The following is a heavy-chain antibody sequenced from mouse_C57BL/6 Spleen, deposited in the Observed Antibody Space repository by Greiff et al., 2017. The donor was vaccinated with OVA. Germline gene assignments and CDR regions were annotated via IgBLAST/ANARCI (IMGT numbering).Heavy chain of an antibody. CDR1: GFTFSDYY. J-gene: IGHJ4*01. V-gene: IGHV5-12*01. Sequence: EVKLVESGGGLVQPGGSLKLSCAASGFTFSDYYMYWVRQTPEKRLEWVAYISNGGGSTYYPDTVKGRFPISRDNAKNTLYLQVGRLKSEDTAMYYCARRGYAMDYWGQGTSVTVSS. CDR3: ARRGYAMDY. CDR2: ISNGGGST.